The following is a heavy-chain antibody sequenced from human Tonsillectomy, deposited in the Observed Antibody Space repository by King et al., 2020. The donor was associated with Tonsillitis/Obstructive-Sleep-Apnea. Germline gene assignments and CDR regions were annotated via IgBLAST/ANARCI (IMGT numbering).Heavy chain of an antibody. J-gene: IGHJ6*02. D-gene: IGHD1-7*01. Sequence: QLVQSGAEVKKPGESLKIYCQDSGYSFTSYWINWVRQMPGKGLEWMGRIDLSDSDTNYSPSFQGHVTISTDKSISTAYLQWSSLKASDTAIYYCATQTTPYYYYVMDVWGQGTTVTVSS. CDR3: ATQTTPYYYYVMDV. V-gene: IGHV5-10-1*03. CDR2: IDLSDSDT. CDR1: GYSFTSYW.